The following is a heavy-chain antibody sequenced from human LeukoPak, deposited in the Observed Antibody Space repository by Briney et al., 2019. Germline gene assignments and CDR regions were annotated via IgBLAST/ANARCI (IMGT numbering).Heavy chain of an antibody. D-gene: IGHD3-10*01. CDR1: GYTFTAYG. CDR2: ISPYNGDT. CDR3: ARGANGPGSYYLPFY. Sequence: ASVKVSCKASGYTFTAYGFSWVRQAPGQGLEWMGWISPYNGDTRYAQKFQGRVTMTTDTSTSTAYMELRSLISDDTAVYFCARGANGPGSYYLPFYWGQGSLVTVSS. J-gene: IGHJ4*02. V-gene: IGHV1-18*01.